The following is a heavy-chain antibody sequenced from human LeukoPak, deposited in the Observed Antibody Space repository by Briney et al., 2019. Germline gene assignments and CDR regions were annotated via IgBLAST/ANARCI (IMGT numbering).Heavy chain of an antibody. CDR3: ARNRYYYDSSGYSH. CDR2: INSDGSST. J-gene: IGHJ4*02. CDR1: GFTFSSYL. V-gene: IGHV3-74*01. Sequence: GGSLRLSCAASGFTFSSYLMHWVRHAPGKGLVWVSRINSDGSSTSYADSVKGRFTISRDNAKNTLYLQMNSLRAEDTAVYYCARNRYYYDSSGYSHWGQGTLVTVSS. D-gene: IGHD3-22*01.